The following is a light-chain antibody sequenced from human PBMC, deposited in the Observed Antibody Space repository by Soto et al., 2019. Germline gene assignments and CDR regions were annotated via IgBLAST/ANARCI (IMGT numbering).Light chain of an antibody. Sequence: QSALTQPASVSGSPGQPITISCTGTSSDVGAYNYVAWYQQHPGKAPKLIISEVNDRPSGVSNRFSGSKSGNTASLTISGLQAEDEADYFCSSYTTTNTLWVFGGGTKVTVL. V-gene: IGLV2-14*01. J-gene: IGLJ3*02. CDR3: SSYTTTNTLWV. CDR1: SSDVGAYNY. CDR2: EVN.